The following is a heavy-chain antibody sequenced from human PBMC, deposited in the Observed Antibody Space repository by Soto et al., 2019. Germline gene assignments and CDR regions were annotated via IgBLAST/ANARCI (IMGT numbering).Heavy chain of an antibody. V-gene: IGHV4-30-4*01. Sequence: QVQLQESGPGLVKPSQTLSLTCTVSGGSISSGDYYWSWIRQPPGKGLEWIGSIYYSGSTYYNPSLTRRVTISVDTPKNQFSLKLNSVTAADTAVYYCASRHSSPYFDYWGQGTLVTVSS. J-gene: IGHJ4*02. CDR1: GGSISSGDYY. CDR2: IYYSGST. D-gene: IGHD6-13*01. CDR3: ASRHSSPYFDY.